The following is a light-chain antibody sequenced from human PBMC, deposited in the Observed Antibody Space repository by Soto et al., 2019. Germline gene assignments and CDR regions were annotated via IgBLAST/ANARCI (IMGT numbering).Light chain of an antibody. CDR2: DAF. Sequence: EIVLTQSPVTLSLSPGERATLSCRASQNIRTYLAWYQQKPGQAPRLLIYDAFNRATGIPARFSGSGSGPDFTPTISSLEPEDFAVYYCQQRSTPFTFGPGTKVDI. V-gene: IGKV3-11*01. CDR3: QQRSTPFT. CDR1: QNIRTY. J-gene: IGKJ3*01.